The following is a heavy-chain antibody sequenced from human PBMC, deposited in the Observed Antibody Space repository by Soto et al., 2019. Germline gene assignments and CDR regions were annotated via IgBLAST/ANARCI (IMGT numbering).Heavy chain of an antibody. V-gene: IGHV1-18*01. CDR3: ATVATAGSDYYFSGMDV. CDR1: GYIF. J-gene: IGHJ6*02. CDR2: ISAYNGNT. D-gene: IGHD6-13*01. Sequence: ASVKVSCKASGYIFISWVRQAPGQGLEWMGWISAYNGNTNYAQKFQGRVTMTTDTSTSTAYMELRSLTSDDTAVYFCATVATAGSDYYFSGMDVWGPGTLVTVSS.